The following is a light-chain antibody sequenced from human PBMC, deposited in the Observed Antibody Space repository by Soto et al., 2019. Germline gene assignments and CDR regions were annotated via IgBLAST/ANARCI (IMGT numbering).Light chain of an antibody. CDR2: EVS. V-gene: IGLV2-8*01. J-gene: IGLJ2*01. Sequence: QSALTQPPSASGSPGQSVTIPCTGTSSDVGGYNFVSWYQQHPGKAPKLMIYEVSERPSGVPDRFSGSKSGNTASLTVSGLQAEDEADYYCSSYAGSNIVVFGGGTKVTVL. CDR3: SSYAGSNIVV. CDR1: SSDVGGYNF.